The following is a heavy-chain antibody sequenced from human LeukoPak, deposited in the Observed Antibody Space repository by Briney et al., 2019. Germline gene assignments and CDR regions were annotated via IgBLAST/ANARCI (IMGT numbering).Heavy chain of an antibody. Sequence: GGSLRLSCAASGFTVSSNYMSWVRQAPGKGLEWVSVIYGGGSTYYADSVKGRFTISRDNSKNTLYLQMNSLRAEDTAVYYCAKDPSYDSSGYYPFYFDYWGQGTLVTVSS. D-gene: IGHD3-22*01. CDR3: AKDPSYDSSGYYPFYFDY. CDR1: GFTVSSNY. J-gene: IGHJ4*02. V-gene: IGHV3-66*01. CDR2: IYGGGST.